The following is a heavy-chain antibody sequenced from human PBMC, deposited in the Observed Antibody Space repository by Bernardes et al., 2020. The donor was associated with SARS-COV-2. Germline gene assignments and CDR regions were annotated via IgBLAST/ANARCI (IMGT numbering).Heavy chain of an antibody. CDR1: GGSISTYY. Sequence: SETLSLTCTVSGGSISTYYWSWIRQPPGKGLECIGYIYFSGTTNYNPSLKSRVTISVDTSKNQFSLKLSSVTAADTAVYYCARGRSGSYSRGYYFDYWGQGTLVTVSS. D-gene: IGHD1-26*01. CDR2: IYFSGTT. V-gene: IGHV4-59*01. J-gene: IGHJ4*02. CDR3: ARGRSGSYSRGYYFDY.